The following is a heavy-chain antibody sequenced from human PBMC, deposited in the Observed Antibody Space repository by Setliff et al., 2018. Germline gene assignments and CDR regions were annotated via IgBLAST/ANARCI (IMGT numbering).Heavy chain of an antibody. D-gene: IGHD5-12*01. V-gene: IGHV4-4*07. CDR3: ARDHDGSGYKRDWFDP. CDR1: GASIREYY. CDR2: VLTGGRT. J-gene: IGHJ5*02. Sequence: SETLSLTCIVSGASIREYYWSWVRQPPGKGLEWIGRVLTGGRTEYNPSLKSRLTLSLDTSRKEFFLKMTYVTAADTAVYYCARDHDGSGYKRDWFDPWGQGSLVTVSS.